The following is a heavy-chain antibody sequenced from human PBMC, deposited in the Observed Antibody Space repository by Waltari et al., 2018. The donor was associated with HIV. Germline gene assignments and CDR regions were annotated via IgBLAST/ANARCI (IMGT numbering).Heavy chain of an antibody. J-gene: IGHJ4*02. CDR1: GFSVSGYW. CDR3: VKDMFGEYDY. V-gene: IGHV3-74*01. D-gene: IGHD3-10*02. Sequence: EVQLVQSGGGLVQPGGSRRLSCAASGFSVSGYWMHWVRQVPGQGLVWVARINPDANTINYADSVRGRFTSSRDYAKNALSLQMNSLRDEDTAMYYCVKDMFGEYDYWGQGTLVTVSS. CDR2: INPDANTI.